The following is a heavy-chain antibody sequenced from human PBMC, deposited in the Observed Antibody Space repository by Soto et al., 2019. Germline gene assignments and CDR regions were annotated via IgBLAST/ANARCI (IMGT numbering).Heavy chain of an antibody. V-gene: IGHV1-18*01. D-gene: IGHD6-19*01. CDR1: GYTFTSYG. J-gene: IGHJ5*02. Sequence: GASVKVSCKASGYTFTSYGISWVRQAPGQGLEWMGWISAYNGNTNYAQKLQGRVTMTTDTSTSTAYMELRSLRSDDTAVYYCARGWDIWSGWSNNWFDPWGQGTLVTVSS. CDR2: ISAYNGNT. CDR3: ARGWDIWSGWSNNWFDP.